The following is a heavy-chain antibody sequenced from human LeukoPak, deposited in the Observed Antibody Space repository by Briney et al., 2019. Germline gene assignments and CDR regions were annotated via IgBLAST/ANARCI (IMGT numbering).Heavy chain of an antibody. CDR1: GFTFSNFA. D-gene: IGHD5-24*01. CDR2: ISYDGSYK. V-gene: IGHV3-30*04. J-gene: IGHJ4*02. Sequence: PGGSLRLSCAASGFTFSNFAMHWVRQAPGKGLEWVAVISYDGSYKSYADSVKGRFTISRDHSYNTLSLQMNSLRAEDTAVYYCARLYLPATRSDYWGQGTLVTVSS. CDR3: ARLYLPATRSDY.